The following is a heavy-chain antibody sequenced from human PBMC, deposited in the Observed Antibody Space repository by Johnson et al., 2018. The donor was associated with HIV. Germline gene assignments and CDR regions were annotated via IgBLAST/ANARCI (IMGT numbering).Heavy chain of an antibody. J-gene: IGHJ3*02. CDR3: ARGALGDWVDAFDI. V-gene: IGHV3-30-3*01. D-gene: IGHD3-16*01. Sequence: VQLVESGGGVVQPARSLRLSCAASGFTFSSYSMHWVRQAPGKGLAWVAGISNDGSNKYYADSVKGRFTISRDNSKNTLYLQMNSLRAEDTAVFYCARGALGDWVDAFDIWGQGTMVTVSS. CDR1: GFTFSSYS. CDR2: ISNDGSNK.